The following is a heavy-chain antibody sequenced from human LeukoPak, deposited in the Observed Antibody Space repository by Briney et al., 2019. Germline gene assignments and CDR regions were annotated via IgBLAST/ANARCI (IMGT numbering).Heavy chain of an antibody. Sequence: GRSLRLSCAASGFTFSSYAMHWVRQAPGKGLEWVAVISYDGSNKYYADSVKGRFTISRDNSKNTLYLQMNSLRAEDTAVYYCAKDRDYYDRSGYYGVYFDYWGQGTLVTVSS. V-gene: IGHV3-30-3*01. CDR3: AKDRDYYDRSGYYGVYFDY. D-gene: IGHD3-22*01. CDR1: GFTFSSYA. J-gene: IGHJ4*02. CDR2: ISYDGSNK.